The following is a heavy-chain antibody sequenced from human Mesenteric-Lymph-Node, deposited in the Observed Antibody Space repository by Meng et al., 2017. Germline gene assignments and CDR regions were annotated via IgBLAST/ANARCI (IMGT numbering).Heavy chain of an antibody. CDR2: IHHSGSA. D-gene: IGHD2-21*01. Sequence: QGQRQKSGQDSVKPSGTLSLTSAVHGGSISSSNWWSWIRQPPGKGLEWIGYIHHSGSAYYNPSLKSRVSISVDTSKNQFSLNLNSMTAADTAVYYCASFDHIPRRNYFDYWGQGTLVTVSS. CDR1: GGSISSSNW. V-gene: IGHV4-4*02. J-gene: IGHJ4*02. CDR3: ASFDHIPRRNYFDY.